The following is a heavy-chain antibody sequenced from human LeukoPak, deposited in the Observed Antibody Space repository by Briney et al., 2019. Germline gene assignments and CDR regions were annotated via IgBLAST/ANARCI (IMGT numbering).Heavy chain of an antibody. V-gene: IGHV4-61*08. CDR1: GGSVSSGGYY. D-gene: IGHD1-26*01. Sequence: SETLSLTCTVSGGSVSSGGYYWSWIRQPPGKGLEWIGYIYYSGSTTYNPSLKSRVTISVDTSKNQFSLKLSSVTAADTAVYYCARGSFDGIDYWGQGTLVTVSS. CDR3: ARGSFDGIDY. CDR2: IYYSGST. J-gene: IGHJ4*02.